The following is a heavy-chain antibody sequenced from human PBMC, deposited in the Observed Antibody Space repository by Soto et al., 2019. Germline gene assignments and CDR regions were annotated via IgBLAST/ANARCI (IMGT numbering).Heavy chain of an antibody. Sequence: GGSLRLSCAASGFTFSSYAMSWVRQAPGKGLEWVSAISGSGGSTYYADSVKGRFTISRDNSKNTLYLQMNSLRAEDTAVYYCAKDTLPYYDRPHYYMDVWGKGTTVTVSS. CDR3: AKDTLPYYDRPHYYMDV. V-gene: IGHV3-23*01. J-gene: IGHJ6*03. D-gene: IGHD3-9*01. CDR1: GFTFSSYA. CDR2: ISGSGGST.